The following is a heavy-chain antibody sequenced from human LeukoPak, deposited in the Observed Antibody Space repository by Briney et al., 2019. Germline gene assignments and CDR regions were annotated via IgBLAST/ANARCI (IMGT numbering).Heavy chain of an antibody. CDR3: ARNTVLDYYMDV. Sequence: GASVKVSCKASAYTFTSYGIAWVRQAPGQGLEWMGWISAHNGNTNYAQKLQGRVTMTTDTSTSAAYMELRSLRSDDTAVYYCARNTVLDYYMDVWGKGTTVTVSS. CDR1: AYTFTSYG. J-gene: IGHJ6*03. V-gene: IGHV1-18*01. CDR2: ISAHNGNT. D-gene: IGHD4-11*01.